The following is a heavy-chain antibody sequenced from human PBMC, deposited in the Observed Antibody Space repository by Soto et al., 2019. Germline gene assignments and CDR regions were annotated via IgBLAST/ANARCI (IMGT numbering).Heavy chain of an antibody. CDR2: IYHSGST. CDR1: GYSIGSGYY. V-gene: IGHV4-38-2*01. Sequence: SETLSLTCAVSGYSIGSGYYWGWIRQPPGKGLEWIGSIYHSGSTYYNPSLKSRDTISVDTSKNQFSLKLSSVTAADTAVYYCARGVGIAAAGNLDYWGQGTLVTVSS. D-gene: IGHD6-13*01. J-gene: IGHJ4*02. CDR3: ARGVGIAAAGNLDY.